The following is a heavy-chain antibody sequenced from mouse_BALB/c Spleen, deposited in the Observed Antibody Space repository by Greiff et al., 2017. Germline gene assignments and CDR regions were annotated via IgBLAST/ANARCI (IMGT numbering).Heavy chain of an antibody. Sequence: DVHLVESGGGLVQPGGSLKLSCAASGFTFSSYTMSWVRQTPEKRLEWVAYISNGGGSTYYPDTVKGRFTISRDTAKNTLYLQMSSLKSEDTAMYYCARQGFLDAYYNYFDYWGQGTTLTVSS. V-gene: IGHV5-12-2*01. CDR2: ISNGGGST. CDR3: ARQGFLDAYYNYFDY. D-gene: IGHD2-3*01. J-gene: IGHJ2*01. CDR1: GFTFSSYT.